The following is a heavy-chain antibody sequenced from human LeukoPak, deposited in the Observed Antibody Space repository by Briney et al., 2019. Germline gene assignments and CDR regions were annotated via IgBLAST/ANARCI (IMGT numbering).Heavy chain of an antibody. CDR1: GFTFSSYA. J-gene: IGHJ4*02. CDR3: ARRWSHIDY. D-gene: IGHD4-23*01. CDR2: ISYDGSNK. Sequence: GRSLRLSCAASGFTFSSYAMHWVRQAPGKGLEWEAVISYDGSNKYYADSVKGRFTISRDNSKNTLYLHMNSLRPEDTAVFYCARRWSHIDYWGQGTLVTVSS. V-gene: IGHV3-30-3*01.